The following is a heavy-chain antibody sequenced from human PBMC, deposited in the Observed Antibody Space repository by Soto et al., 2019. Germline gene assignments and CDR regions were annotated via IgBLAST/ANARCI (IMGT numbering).Heavy chain of an antibody. J-gene: IGHJ4*02. Sequence: QVQLVESGGGVVQPGRSLRLSCAASGFPFTSYGMHWVREGPDKGLEWVAIISSDGSDKYYADSVKGRFTISRDNSKNPLYLQMNRLRPEDTALYYCVGGQYYFDYRGQGTLVIVSS. CDR1: GFPFTSYG. V-gene: IGHV3-30*03. D-gene: IGHD3-10*01. CDR3: VGGQYYFDY. CDR2: ISSDGSDK.